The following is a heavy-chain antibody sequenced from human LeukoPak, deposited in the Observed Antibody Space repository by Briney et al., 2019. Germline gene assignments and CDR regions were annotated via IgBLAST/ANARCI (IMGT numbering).Heavy chain of an antibody. CDR1: GGSFSGYY. D-gene: IGHD2-21*02. CDR2: INHSGST. V-gene: IGHV4-34*01. J-gene: IGHJ4*02. Sequence: PSETLSLTCAVYGGSFSGYYWSWIRQPPGKGLEWIGEINHSGSTNYNPSLKSRVTISVDTSKNQFSLKLRSVTAADTAVYYCARAYCGGDCYSGGGYFDHWGQGTLVTVSS. CDR3: ARAYCGGDCYSGGGYFDH.